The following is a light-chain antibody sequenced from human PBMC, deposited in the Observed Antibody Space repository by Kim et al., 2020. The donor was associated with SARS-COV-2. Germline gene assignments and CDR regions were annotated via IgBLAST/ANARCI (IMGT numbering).Light chain of an antibody. CDR1: QDIANS. CDR2: AAS. CDR3: QKYNSAPWT. V-gene: IGKV1-27*01. J-gene: IGKJ1*01. Sequence: ASVGDRVIITCRASQDIANSLAWDQQKPGKVPQVLIYAASTLQSGVPSRFSGSGSGTEFTLTIGSLQTEDVATYYCQKYNSAPWTFGPGTKVDIK.